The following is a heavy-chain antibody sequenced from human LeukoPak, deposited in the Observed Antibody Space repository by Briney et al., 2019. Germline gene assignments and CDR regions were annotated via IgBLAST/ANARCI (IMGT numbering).Heavy chain of an antibody. V-gene: IGHV1-58*01. CDR3: AAPYTSSWFDL. J-gene: IGHJ5*02. CDR1: GFTFTSRSA. Sequence: SVKVSCKASGFTFTSRSAVQWVRQARGQRLEWIGWIVVDSGNTNYAENFQERVTITRDMSASTSYMELSSLRSEDTAVYFCAAPYTSSWFDLWGQGTLVTVSS. D-gene: IGHD6-13*01. CDR2: IVVDSGNT.